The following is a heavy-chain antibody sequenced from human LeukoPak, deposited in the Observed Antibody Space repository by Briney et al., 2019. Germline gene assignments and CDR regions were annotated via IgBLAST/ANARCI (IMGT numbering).Heavy chain of an antibody. D-gene: IGHD2-2*01. CDR2: ISGSGGST. V-gene: IGHV3-23*01. Sequence: PGGSLRLSCAASGFTFSSYAMSWIRQAPGKGLEWVSAISGSGGSTYYADSVKGRFTISVDKSISTAYLQWSSLKASDTAIYYCARPSRPATMWGPLFDFDYWGQGTLVTVSS. J-gene: IGHJ4*02. CDR3: ARPSRPATMWGPLFDFDY. CDR1: GFTFSSYA.